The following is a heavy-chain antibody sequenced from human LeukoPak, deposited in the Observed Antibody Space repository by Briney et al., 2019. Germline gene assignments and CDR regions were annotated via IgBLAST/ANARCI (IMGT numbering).Heavy chain of an antibody. Sequence: GGSLRLSCAASGFTFSSYTMNWVRQAPGKGLEWVSSISSSSSYIYYADSVKGRFTISRDNAKKSLYLQMNSLRAEDTAVYYCARAAKLNDAFDIWGQGTMVTVSS. V-gene: IGHV3-21*01. CDR2: ISSSSSYI. J-gene: IGHJ3*02. CDR1: GFTFSSYT. CDR3: ARAAKLNDAFDI.